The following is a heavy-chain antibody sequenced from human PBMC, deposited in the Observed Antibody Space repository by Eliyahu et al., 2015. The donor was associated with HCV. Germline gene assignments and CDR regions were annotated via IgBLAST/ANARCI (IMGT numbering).Heavy chain of an antibody. J-gene: IGHJ4*02. CDR1: GGSISGYY. D-gene: IGHD3-9*01. CDR3: ARGWGHDFFDEGDY. V-gene: IGHV4-59*01. Sequence: QVQLQESGPGLVKPSETLSLTCTVSGGSISGYYWSWIRQPPGKGLEWIGCIYYRGSTKYNPSLKSRITMSVDVPNNQFSLKLRSVTAADTAVYYCARGWGHDFFDEGDYWGQGTLVTVSS. CDR2: IYYRGST.